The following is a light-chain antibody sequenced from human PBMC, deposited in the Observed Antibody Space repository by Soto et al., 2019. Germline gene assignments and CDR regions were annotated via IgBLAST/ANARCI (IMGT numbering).Light chain of an antibody. CDR2: GNS. V-gene: IGLV1-40*01. Sequence: QPVLTQPPSVSGAPGQRVTIPCTESSSNIGAGYDVHWYQQLPGTAPKLLIYGNSNRPSGVPDRFSGSKSGTSASLAITGLQAEDEADYYCQSYDSSLSGWVFGGGTKLTVL. CDR3: QSYDSSLSGWV. J-gene: IGLJ3*02. CDR1: SSNIGAGYD.